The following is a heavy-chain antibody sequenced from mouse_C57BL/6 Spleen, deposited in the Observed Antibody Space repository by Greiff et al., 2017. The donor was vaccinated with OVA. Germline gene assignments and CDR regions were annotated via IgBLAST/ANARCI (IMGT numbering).Heavy chain of an antibody. V-gene: IGHV7-3*01. Sequence: SLLLSFPSSLFTFTSYYIIFFRHPPGKALEWLGFIRNKANGYTTEYSASVKGRFTISRDDSQSLIDLQMIALRAEDSATYYCARYWLANWEYYFDYWGQGTTLTVSS. D-gene: IGHD4-1*01. CDR3: ARYWLANWEYYFDY. CDR2: IRNKANGYTT. CDR1: LFTFTSYY. J-gene: IGHJ2*01.